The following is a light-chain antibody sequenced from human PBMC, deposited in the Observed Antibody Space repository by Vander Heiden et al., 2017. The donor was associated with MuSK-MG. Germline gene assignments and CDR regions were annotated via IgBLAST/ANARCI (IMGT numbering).Light chain of an antibody. Sequence: EIVMTQSPATLSVSPGERATLSCRASQSVSSNLAWYRQKPGKAPRLLIDGASTRATGIPARFSGSGSGTEFTLTISSLQSEDFAVYCCQQYNNWPPITFGQGTRLEIK. CDR2: GAS. CDR1: QSVSSN. J-gene: IGKJ5*01. V-gene: IGKV3-15*01. CDR3: QQYNNWPPIT.